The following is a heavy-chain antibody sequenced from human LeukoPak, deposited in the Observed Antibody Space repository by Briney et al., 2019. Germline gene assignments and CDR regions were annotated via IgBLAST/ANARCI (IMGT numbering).Heavy chain of an antibody. Sequence: SSQTLSLTCTVSGGSISSGGYSWSWIRQPPGKGLEWIGEINHSGSTNYNPSLKSRVTISVDTSKNQFSLKLSSVTAADTAVYYCARGPGAAGYYDSSGYYPFDYWGQGTLVTVSS. CDR1: GGSISSGGYS. CDR3: ARGPGAAGYYDSSGYYPFDY. V-gene: IGHV4-30-2*01. J-gene: IGHJ4*02. CDR2: INHSGST. D-gene: IGHD3-22*01.